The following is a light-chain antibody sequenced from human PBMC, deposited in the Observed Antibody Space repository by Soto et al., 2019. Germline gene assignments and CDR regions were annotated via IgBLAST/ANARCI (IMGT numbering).Light chain of an antibody. CDR3: CSYAGSRTFVM. CDR2: EVT. Sequence: QSALTQPASVSGSPGQSITISCTGTSRDVGNYDLVSWYQQHPGKAPKLIIYEVTKRPSGFSNRFSGSKSGNTASLTISGLQAEDEADYYCCSYAGSRTFVMFGGGTKLTVL. J-gene: IGLJ3*02. V-gene: IGLV2-23*02. CDR1: SRDVGNYDL.